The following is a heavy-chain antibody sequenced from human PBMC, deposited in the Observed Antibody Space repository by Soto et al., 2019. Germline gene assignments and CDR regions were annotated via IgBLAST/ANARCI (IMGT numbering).Heavy chain of an antibody. CDR3: ARAPNPPGEWELRDRLDP. CDR2: IYYSGST. D-gene: IGHD1-26*01. V-gene: IGHV4-61*01. Sequence: PSETLSLTCTVSGGSVSSGSYYWSWIRQPPGKGLEWIGYIYYSGSTNYNPSLKSRVTISVDTSKNQFSLKLSSVTAADTAVYYCARAPNPPGEWELRDRLDPWGQRTLVIVSS. CDR1: GGSVSSGSYY. J-gene: IGHJ5*02.